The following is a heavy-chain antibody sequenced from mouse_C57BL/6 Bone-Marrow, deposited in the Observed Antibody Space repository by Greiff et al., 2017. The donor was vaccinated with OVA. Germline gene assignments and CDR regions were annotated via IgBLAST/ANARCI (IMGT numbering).Heavy chain of an antibody. J-gene: IGHJ2*01. Sequence: EVQLQQSGPVLVKPGASVKMSCKASGYTFTDYYMNWVKQSNGKSLEWIGVINPYNGGTSYNQKFKGKDTLTVDKSSSTAYMELNSLTSEDSAVYYCAYGSSYGVGYWGQGTTLTVSS. D-gene: IGHD1-1*01. CDR1: GYTFTDYY. CDR2: INPYNGGT. CDR3: AYGSSYGVGY. V-gene: IGHV1-19*01.